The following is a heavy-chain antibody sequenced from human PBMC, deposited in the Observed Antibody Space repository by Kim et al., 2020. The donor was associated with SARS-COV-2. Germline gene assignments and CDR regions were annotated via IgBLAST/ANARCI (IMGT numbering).Heavy chain of an antibody. CDR3: ATTAGDCSSTSCYTTYYYYGMDV. D-gene: IGHD2-2*02. Sequence: GESLKISCKGSGYSFTSYWISWVRQMPGKGLEWMGRIDPSDSYTNYSPSFQGHVTISADKSISTAYLQWSSLKASDTAMYYCATTAGDCSSTSCYTTYYYYGMDVWGQGTTVTVSS. J-gene: IGHJ6*02. CDR2: IDPSDSYT. V-gene: IGHV5-10-1*01. CDR1: GYSFTSYW.